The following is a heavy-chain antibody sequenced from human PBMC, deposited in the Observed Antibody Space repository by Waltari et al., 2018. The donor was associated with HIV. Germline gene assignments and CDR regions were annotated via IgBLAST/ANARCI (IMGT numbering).Heavy chain of an antibody. V-gene: IGHV3-74*01. Sequence: EVQLVQSGGGLIKHGGSLRISCAASGLSVSSYWMHWVRQTPGKGLVWVSRINIDGSKIDYADSVRGRFTISRDSAKNTLSLQMNSLTEEDTAVYYCSRDTFGEYDYWGQGTLVTVSS. D-gene: IGHD3-10*01. CDR3: SRDTFGEYDY. CDR1: GLSVSSYW. CDR2: INIDGSKI. J-gene: IGHJ4*02.